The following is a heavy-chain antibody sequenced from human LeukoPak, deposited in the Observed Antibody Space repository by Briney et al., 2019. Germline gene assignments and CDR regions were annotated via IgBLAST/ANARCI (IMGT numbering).Heavy chain of an antibody. J-gene: IGHJ5*02. CDR2: INAGNGNT. CDR3: ARDRIQTREPALYWFDP. V-gene: IGHV1-3*01. CDR1: GYTFTSYA. D-gene: IGHD5-18*01. Sequence: ASVKVSCKASGYTFTSYAMHWVRQAPGQRLEWMGWINAGNGNTKYSQKFQGRVTITRDTSASTAYMELRSLRSDDTAVYYCARDRIQTREPALYWFDPWGQGTLVTVSS.